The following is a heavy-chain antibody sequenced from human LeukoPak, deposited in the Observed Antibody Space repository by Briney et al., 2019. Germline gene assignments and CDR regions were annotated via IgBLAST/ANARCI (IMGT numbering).Heavy chain of an antibody. CDR3: ATMGVVTRHSQH. V-gene: IGHV4-59*01. Sequence: SETLSLTCTVSGGSISSYYWSWIRQPPGKGLEWIGYIYYSGSTNYNPSLKSRVTISVDTSKNQFSLKLSSVTAADTAVYYCATMGVVTRHSQHWGQGTLVTVSS. J-gene: IGHJ1*01. CDR2: IYYSGST. D-gene: IGHD4-23*01. CDR1: GGSISSYY.